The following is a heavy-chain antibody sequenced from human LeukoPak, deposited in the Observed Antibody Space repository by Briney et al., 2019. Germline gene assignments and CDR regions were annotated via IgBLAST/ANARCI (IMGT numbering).Heavy chain of an antibody. CDR3: ARYLVMYYGSGHYPIGY. D-gene: IGHD3-10*01. CDR1: GYTFTSYD. J-gene: IGHJ4*02. V-gene: IGHV1-18*01. CDR2: ISAYNGNT. Sequence: ASVDVSCKASGYTFTSYDISWVRQAPGQGLEWMGRISAYNGNTNYAQKVQGRVTMTTDTSTSTAYMELRSLRLKDTAVYYCARYLVMYYGSGHYPIGYWAQGTLVSVSS.